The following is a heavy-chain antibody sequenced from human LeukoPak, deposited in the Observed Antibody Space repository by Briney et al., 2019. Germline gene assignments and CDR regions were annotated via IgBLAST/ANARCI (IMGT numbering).Heavy chain of an antibody. V-gene: IGHV1-8*01. Sequence: GASVKVSCKASGYTFTSYDINWVRQATGQGLEWMGWMNPNSGNTGYAQKFQGRVTMTRNTSISTAYMELSRLRSDDTAVYYCARVRGGVQLDDAFDIWGQGTMVTVSS. CDR2: MNPNSGNT. CDR3: ARVRGGVQLDDAFDI. D-gene: IGHD1-1*01. CDR1: GYTFTSYD. J-gene: IGHJ3*02.